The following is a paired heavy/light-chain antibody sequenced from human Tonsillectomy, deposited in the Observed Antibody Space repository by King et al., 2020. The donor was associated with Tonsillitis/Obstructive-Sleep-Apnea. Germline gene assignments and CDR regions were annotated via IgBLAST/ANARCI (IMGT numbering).Light chain of an antibody. J-gene: IGKJ3*01. CDR2: AAS. CDR3: QMYSRAPFT. CDR1: RDISNY. Sequence: DIQMTQSPSSLSASVGDRVTITCRASRDISNYLAWYQQRPGKVPKLLIYAASTLQSGVPSRFSGSGSGTDFTLTISSLQPEDVATYYCQMYSRAPFTFGPGTKVDIK. V-gene: IGKV1-27*01.
Heavy chain of an antibody. CDR3: ARVAYSSGWYGDY. J-gene: IGHJ4*02. Sequence: QVQLVESGGGVVQPGRSLRLSCAASGFTFNSYAIHWVRQAPGKGLQWVAVISSDGSNQYYADSVKGRFTISRDNSKNTVFLQMNSLRTDDTAVYYCARVAYSSGWYGDYWGQGTLVTVSS. CDR2: ISSDGSNQ. CDR1: GFTFNSYA. D-gene: IGHD6-19*01. V-gene: IGHV3-30*04.